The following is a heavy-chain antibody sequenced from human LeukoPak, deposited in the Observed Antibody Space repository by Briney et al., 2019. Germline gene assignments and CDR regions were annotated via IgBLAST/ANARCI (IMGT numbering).Heavy chain of an antibody. V-gene: IGHV1-18*01. CDR1: GYTFTSYG. CDR3: ARVLGYDLMTAAGSGLGGTTVVKSWFDP. CDR2: ISAYNGNT. J-gene: IGHJ5*02. Sequence: ASVKVSCKASGYTFTSYGISWVRQAPGQGLEWMGWISAYNGNTNYAQKLQGRVTMTTDTSTSTAYMELRSLRSDDTAVYYCARVLGYDLMTAAGSGLGGTTVVKSWFDPWGQGTLVTVSS. D-gene: IGHD6-13*01.